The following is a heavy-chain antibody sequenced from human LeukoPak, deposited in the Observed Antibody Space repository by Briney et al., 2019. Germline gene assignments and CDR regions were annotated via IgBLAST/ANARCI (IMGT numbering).Heavy chain of an antibody. D-gene: IGHD3-3*01. CDR1: GFTFSSYG. V-gene: IGHV3-30*18. Sequence: GRSLRLSCAASGFTFSSYGMHWVRQAPGKGLEWVAVISYDGSNKYYADSVEGRFTISRDNSKNTLYLQMNSLRAEDTAVYYCANTMPNDYYYYGMDVWGQGTTVTVSS. CDR2: ISYDGSNK. CDR3: ANTMPNDYYYYGMDV. J-gene: IGHJ6*02.